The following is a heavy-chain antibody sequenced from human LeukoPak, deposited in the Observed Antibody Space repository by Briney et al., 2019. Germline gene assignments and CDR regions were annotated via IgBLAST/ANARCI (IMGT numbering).Heavy chain of an antibody. CDR2: ISGSGGST. CDR1: GFTFSSYG. CDR3: AKGKTYYYDSSGYYPW. D-gene: IGHD3-22*01. J-gene: IGHJ4*02. V-gene: IGHV3-23*01. Sequence: PGGSLRLSCAASGFTFSSYGMSWVRQAPGKGLEWVSAISGSGGSTYYADSVKGRFTISRDNSKNALYLQMNSLRAEDTAVYYCAKGKTYYYDSSGYYPWWGQGTLVTVSS.